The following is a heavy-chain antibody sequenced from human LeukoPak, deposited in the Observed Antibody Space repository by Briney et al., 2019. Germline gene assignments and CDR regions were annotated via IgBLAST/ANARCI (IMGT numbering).Heavy chain of an antibody. CDR2: IRYVGNDK. Sequence: PGGSLRLSCASSGFKFDCRGIHSVRQAPGKGLEWVAFIRYVGNDKYYADSVKGRFFISRDNSKNTQSLQMNSLRVEDTAVYYCARGLPGRWFGELFEDYWGQGTLVTVSS. V-gene: IGHV3-30*02. J-gene: IGHJ4*02. CDR1: GFKFDCRG. D-gene: IGHD3-10*01. CDR3: ARGLPGRWFGELFEDY.